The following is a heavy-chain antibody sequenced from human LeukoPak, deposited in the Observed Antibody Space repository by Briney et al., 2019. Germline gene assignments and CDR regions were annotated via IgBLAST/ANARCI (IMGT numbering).Heavy chain of an antibody. Sequence: ASVKVSCKASGYTFTSYYMHWVRQAPGQGLEWVGIINPSAGSTSYAPKLQGRVTMTRDTSTNTVYMELSSLRSEDTAVYYCARAPANYGIDDYWGQGTLVTVSS. J-gene: IGHJ4*02. D-gene: IGHD3-16*01. CDR1: GYTFTSYY. CDR2: INPSAGST. CDR3: ARAPANYGIDDY. V-gene: IGHV1-46*04.